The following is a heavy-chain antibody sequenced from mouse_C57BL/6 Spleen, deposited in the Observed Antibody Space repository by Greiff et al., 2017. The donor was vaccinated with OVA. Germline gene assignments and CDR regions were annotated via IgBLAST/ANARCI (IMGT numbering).Heavy chain of an antibody. V-gene: IGHV1-69*01. D-gene: IGHD1-1*01. Sequence: QVQLQQPGAELVMPGASVKLSCKASGYTFTSYWMHWVKQRPGQGLEWIGAIDPSDSYTNYNQKFKGKSTLTVDKSSSTAYMQLSSLTSEDSAVYYCARRGLTTVVADWYFDGWGTGTTVTVSS. CDR2: IDPSDSYT. CDR3: ARRGLTTVVADWYFDG. CDR1: GYTFTSYW. J-gene: IGHJ1*03.